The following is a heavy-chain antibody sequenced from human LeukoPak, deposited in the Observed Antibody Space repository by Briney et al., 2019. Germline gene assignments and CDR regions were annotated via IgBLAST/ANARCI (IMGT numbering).Heavy chain of an antibody. V-gene: IGHV3-73*01. J-gene: IGHJ3*02. Sequence: PGGSLRLSXAASGFTFSGSAMHWVCQASGKGLERVGRIRSKANSYATAYAASVKGRFTISRDDAKNTAYLQMNSLKTEDTAVYYCTAQIRQGAFDIWGQGTMVTVSS. CDR1: GFTFSGSA. CDR2: IRSKANSYAT. CDR3: TAQIRQGAFDI. D-gene: IGHD4-17*01.